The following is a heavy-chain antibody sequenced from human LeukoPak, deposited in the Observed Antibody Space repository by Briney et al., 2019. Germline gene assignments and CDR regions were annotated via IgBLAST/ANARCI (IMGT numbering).Heavy chain of an antibody. CDR1: GGSFSGYY. V-gene: IGHV4-34*01. D-gene: IGHD3-10*01. CDR3: ARLRVTMVRGVMEDY. CDR2: INHSGST. Sequence: SETLSLTCAVYGGSFSGYYWSWIRQPPGKGLEWIGEINHSGSTNYNPSLKSRVTISVDTSKNQFSLKLSSVTAADTAVYYCARLRVTMVRGVMEDYWGQGTLVTVSS. J-gene: IGHJ4*02.